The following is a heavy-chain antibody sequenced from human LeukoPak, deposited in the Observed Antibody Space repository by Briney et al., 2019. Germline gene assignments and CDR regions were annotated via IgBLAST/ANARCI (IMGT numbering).Heavy chain of an antibody. CDR2: VSASGGST. CDR1: EFTFSSYA. V-gene: IGHV3-23*01. D-gene: IGHD3-22*01. CDR3: AKWNYYDSSGYQRPRYYFDY. Sequence: GGSLRLSCAASEFTFSSYAMSWVRQAPGKGLQWVSAVSASGGSTYYADSVKGRFTISRDNSKNTLYLQMNSLRAEDTAVYYCAKWNYYDSSGYQRPRYYFDYWGQGTLVTVSS. J-gene: IGHJ4*02.